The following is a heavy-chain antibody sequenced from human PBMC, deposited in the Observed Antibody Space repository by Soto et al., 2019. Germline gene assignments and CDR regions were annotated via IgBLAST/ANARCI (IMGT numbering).Heavy chain of an antibody. Sequence: ESGPTRVNPTQTLTLTCTFSGFSLSTSGMCVSWIRQPPGKALEWLALIDWDDDKYYSTSLKTRLTISKDTSKNQVVLTMTNMDPVDTATYYCARILGYPGFKYYFDYWGQGTLVTVSS. J-gene: IGHJ4*02. CDR1: GFSLSTSGMC. CDR2: IDWDDDK. CDR3: ARILGYPGFKYYFDY. V-gene: IGHV2-70*01. D-gene: IGHD5-12*01.